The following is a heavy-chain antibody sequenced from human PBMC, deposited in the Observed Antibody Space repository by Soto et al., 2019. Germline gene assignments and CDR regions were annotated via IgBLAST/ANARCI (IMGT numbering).Heavy chain of an antibody. Sequence: PGGSLRLSCAASGFTFSSYGMHWVRQAPGKGLEWVAVISYDGSNKYYADSVKGRFTISRDNSKNTLYLQMNSLRAEDTAVYYCAKSSLDYWGQGTLVTVSS. J-gene: IGHJ4*02. CDR3: AKSSLDY. CDR2: ISYDGSNK. CDR1: GFTFSSYG. V-gene: IGHV3-30*18.